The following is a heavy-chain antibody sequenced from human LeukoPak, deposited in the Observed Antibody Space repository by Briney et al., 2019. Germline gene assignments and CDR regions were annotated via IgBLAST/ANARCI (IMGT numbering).Heavy chain of an antibody. J-gene: IGHJ4*02. CDR1: GYSFTSYW. CDR3: ARQAPYYYDSSGYLSYDY. D-gene: IGHD3-22*01. CDR2: IYPGDSDT. V-gene: IGHV5-51*01. Sequence: GESLKISCKGSGYSFTSYWIGWVRQMPGKGLEWMGIIYPGDSDTRYSPSFQGQVTISADKSISTAYLQWSSLKASDTAMYYCARQAPYYYDSSGYLSYDYWGQGTLVTVSS.